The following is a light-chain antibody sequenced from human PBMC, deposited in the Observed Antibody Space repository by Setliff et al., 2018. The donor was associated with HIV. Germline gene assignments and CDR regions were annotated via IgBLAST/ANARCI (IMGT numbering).Light chain of an antibody. CDR1: SSDVGGYNY. CDR3: SSYTSSRTYV. V-gene: IGLV2-14*01. J-gene: IGLJ1*01. Sequence: QSALTQPAFVSGSPGQSITTSCTGTSSDVGGYNYVSWYQQHPGKAPKLMIYEVSYRPSGVSNRFSGSKSGNTASLTISGLQAEDEADYYCSSYTSSRTYVFGTGTKVTVL. CDR2: EVS.